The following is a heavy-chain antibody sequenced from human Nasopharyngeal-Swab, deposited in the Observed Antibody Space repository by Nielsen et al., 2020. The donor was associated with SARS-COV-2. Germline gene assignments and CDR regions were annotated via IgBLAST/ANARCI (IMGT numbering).Heavy chain of an antibody. CDR1: GFTVSSNY. CDR3: VRRVGAPKDQDY. Sequence: SLKISCASSGFTVSSNYMSWVRQAPGKGLEWVSVIYRDSSTYYADSVRGSFTISRDNSNNALYLQVNSLRVEDTAVYYCVRRVGAPKDQDYWGQGTLVTVSS. CDR2: IYRDSST. V-gene: IGHV3-66*04. J-gene: IGHJ4*02. D-gene: IGHD1-26*01.